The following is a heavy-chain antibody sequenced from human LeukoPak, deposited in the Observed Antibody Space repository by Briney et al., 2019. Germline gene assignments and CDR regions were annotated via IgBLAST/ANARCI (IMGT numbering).Heavy chain of an antibody. Sequence: GGSLRLSCAASGFTFSSYAMHWVRQAPGKGLEWVAVISYDGSNKYYADSVKGRFTISRDNSKNTLYLQMNSLRAEDTAVYYCARDRKRYCSSTSCYGLDYWGQGTLVTVSS. D-gene: IGHD2-2*01. CDR3: ARDRKRYCSSTSCYGLDY. V-gene: IGHV3-30*04. J-gene: IGHJ4*02. CDR1: GFTFSSYA. CDR2: ISYDGSNK.